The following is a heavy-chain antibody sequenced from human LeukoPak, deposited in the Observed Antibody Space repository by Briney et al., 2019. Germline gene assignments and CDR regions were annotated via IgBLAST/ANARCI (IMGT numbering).Heavy chain of an antibody. CDR1: GGSISSSSYY. CDR2: IYYSGST. V-gene: IGHV4-39*01. CDR3: ARRLGSAAGINYFDY. Sequence: PSESLSLTCTVSGGSISSSSYYWGWIRQPPGKGLEWIGSIYYSGSTYYNPSLKSRVTISVDTSKNQFSLKLSSVTAADTAVYYCARRLGSAAGINYFDYWGQGTLVTVSP. J-gene: IGHJ4*02. D-gene: IGHD6-13*01.